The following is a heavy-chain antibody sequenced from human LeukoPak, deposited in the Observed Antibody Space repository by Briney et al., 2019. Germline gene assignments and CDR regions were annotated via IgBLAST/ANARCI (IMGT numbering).Heavy chain of an antibody. J-gene: IGHJ5*02. CDR3: ARASYGCCSGGSCYRIQSPGLSWFDP. Sequence: PSETLSLTCAVSGYSISSGYYWGWIRPPPGKGLEWIGSIYHSGSTYYNPSLKSRVTISVDTSKNQFSLKLSSVTAADTAVYYCARASYGCCSGGSCYRIQSPGLSWFDPWGQGTLVTVAS. D-gene: IGHD2-15*01. CDR2: IYHSGST. V-gene: IGHV4-38-2*01. CDR1: GYSISSGYY.